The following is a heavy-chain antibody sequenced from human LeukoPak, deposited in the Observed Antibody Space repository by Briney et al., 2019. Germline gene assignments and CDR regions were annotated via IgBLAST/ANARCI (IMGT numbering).Heavy chain of an antibody. CDR3: ASGPLRPGALKQAPSLDY. Sequence: SVKVTCKASGGTFSSYAISWVRQAPGQGLEWMGGIIPIFGTANYAQKFQGRVTITTDESTSTAYMELSSLRSEDTAVYYCASGPLRPGALKQAPSLDYWGQGTLVTVSS. J-gene: IGHJ4*02. CDR2: IIPIFGTA. D-gene: IGHD1-26*01. V-gene: IGHV1-69*05. CDR1: GGTFSSYA.